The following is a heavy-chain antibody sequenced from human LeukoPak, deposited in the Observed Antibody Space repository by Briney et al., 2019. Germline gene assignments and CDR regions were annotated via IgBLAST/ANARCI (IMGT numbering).Heavy chain of an antibody. D-gene: IGHD6-13*01. V-gene: IGHV3-21*01. J-gene: IGHJ6*03. CDR3: AKQAPYYYHMDV. Sequence: GGSLRLSCAASGFTFSSYGMNWVRQAPGKGLEWVSSISSSSSYIYYADSVKGRFTISRDNAKNSLYLQMNSLRAEDTAVYYCAKQAPYYYHMDVWGKGTTVTVSS. CDR2: ISSSSSYI. CDR1: GFTFSSYG.